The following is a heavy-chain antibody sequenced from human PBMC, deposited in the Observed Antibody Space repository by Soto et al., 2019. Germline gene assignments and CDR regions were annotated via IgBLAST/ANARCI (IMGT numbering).Heavy chain of an antibody. CDR1: GFTFSSRA. J-gene: IGHJ6*02. D-gene: IGHD2-15*01. V-gene: IGHV3-23*01. CDR2: IIGSGGTT. CDR3: AKGSGYDFYYGLDV. Sequence: PGGSLRLSCAASGFTFSSRAMSWVRQAPGKGLEWVSSIIGSGGTTYYADSVKDRFTISRDNSKNTLYLQMNSLGAEDTAVYYCAKGSGYDFYYGLDVWGQGTAVTVSS.